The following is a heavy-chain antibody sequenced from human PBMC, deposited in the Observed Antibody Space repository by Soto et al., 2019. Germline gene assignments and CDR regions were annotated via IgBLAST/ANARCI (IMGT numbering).Heavy chain of an antibody. D-gene: IGHD3-9*01. CDR2: IYTSGST. J-gene: IGHJ6*02. Sequence: PSETLSLTCTVSGGSISSYYWSWIRQPAGKGLEWIGRIYTSGSTNYNPSLKSRVTMSVDTSKNQFSLKLSSVTAADTAVYYCARDAFGNDILTGYSYYYGMDLWGQGTTVTVSS. V-gene: IGHV4-4*07. CDR1: GGSISSYY. CDR3: ARDAFGNDILTGYSYYYGMDL.